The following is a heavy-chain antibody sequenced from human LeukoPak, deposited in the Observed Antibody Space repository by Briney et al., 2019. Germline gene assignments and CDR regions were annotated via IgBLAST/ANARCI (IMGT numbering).Heavy chain of an antibody. V-gene: IGHV3-33*01. D-gene: IGHD3-22*01. J-gene: IGHJ4*02. CDR3: ARDPRYYYDSSGFDY. Sequence: GRSLRLSCAASGFTFSSYGMHWVRQAPGKGLEWVAVIWYDGSNKYYADSVKGRFTISRDNSKNTLYLQMNSLRAEDTAVYYCARDPRYYYDSSGFDYWGQGTLVTVSS. CDR1: GFTFSSYG. CDR2: IWYDGSNK.